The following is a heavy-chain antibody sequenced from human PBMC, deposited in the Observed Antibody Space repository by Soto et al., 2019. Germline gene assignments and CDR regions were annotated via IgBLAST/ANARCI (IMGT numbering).Heavy chain of an antibody. J-gene: IGHJ4*02. CDR1: GYSFSDSW. CDR3: ARHSGHDQPLLLFDF. V-gene: IGHV5-10-1*01. Sequence: PGESLKISCQASGYSFSDSWISWVRQLPGKGLEWMGRIDPTDSYTTYSPSFQGHVTISVDKSITTAYLQWSSLKASDTATYYCARHSGHDQPLLLFDFWGQGTLVTVPQ. CDR2: IDPTDSYT. D-gene: IGHD5-12*01.